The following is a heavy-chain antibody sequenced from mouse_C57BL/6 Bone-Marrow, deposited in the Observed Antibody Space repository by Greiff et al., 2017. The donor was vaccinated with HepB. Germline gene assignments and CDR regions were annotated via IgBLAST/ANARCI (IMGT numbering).Heavy chain of an antibody. CDR3: ARIYYGSSYVDYFDY. CDR1: GYTFTSYW. Sequence: QVQLQQSGAELVRPGTSVKLSCKASGYTFTSYWMHWVKQRPGQGLEWIGVIDPSDSYTNYNQKFKGKATLTVDTSSSTAYMQLSSLTSEDSAVYYCARIYYGSSYVDYFDYWGQGTTLTVSS. V-gene: IGHV1-59*01. J-gene: IGHJ2*01. D-gene: IGHD1-1*01. CDR2: IDPSDSYT.